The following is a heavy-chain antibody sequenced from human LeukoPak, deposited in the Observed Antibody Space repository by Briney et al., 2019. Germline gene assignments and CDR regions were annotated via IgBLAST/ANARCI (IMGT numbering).Heavy chain of an antibody. V-gene: IGHV3-21*05. J-gene: IGHJ4*02. CDR1: GFTFSSYE. CDR2: ISSSSSYI. Sequence: GGSLRLSCAASGFTFSSYEMNWVRQAPGKGLEWVSYISSSSSYIYYADSVKGRFTISRDNAKNSLYLQMNSLRAEDTAVYYCARVYSGYDYWGQGTLVTVSS. D-gene: IGHD5-12*01. CDR3: ARVYSGYDY.